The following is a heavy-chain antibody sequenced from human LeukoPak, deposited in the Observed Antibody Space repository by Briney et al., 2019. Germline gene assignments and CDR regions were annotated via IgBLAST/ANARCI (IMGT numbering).Heavy chain of an antibody. CDR2: IYYSGST. D-gene: IGHD3-22*01. CDR1: GGSISYYY. CDR3: ARLDYYYDSSGYNSPFDY. V-gene: IGHV4-59*08. J-gene: IGHJ4*02. Sequence: PSETLSLTCTVSGGSISYYYWSWIRQPPGKGLEWIGYIYYSGSTNYNPSLKSRVTISVDTSKNQFSLKLSSVTAADTAVYYCARLDYYYDSSGYNSPFDYWGQGTLVTASS.